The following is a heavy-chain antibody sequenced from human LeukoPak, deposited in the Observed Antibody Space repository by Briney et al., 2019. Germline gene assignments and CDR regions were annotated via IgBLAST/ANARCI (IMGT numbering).Heavy chain of an antibody. J-gene: IGHJ4*02. CDR3: ARDSSSGWYVY. CDR1: GYTFTSYG. CDR2: ISAYNGNT. V-gene: IGHV1-18*01. D-gene: IGHD6-19*01. Sequence: ASVKVSCKASGYTFTSYGISWVRQAPGQGLEWMGWISAYNGNTNYAQKLQGRVTMTTDTSTSTACMELRSLRSDDTAVYYCARDSSSGWYVYWGQGTLVTVSS.